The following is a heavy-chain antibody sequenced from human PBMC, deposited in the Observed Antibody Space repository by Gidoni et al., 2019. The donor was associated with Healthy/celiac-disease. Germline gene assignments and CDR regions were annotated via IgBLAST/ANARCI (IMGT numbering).Heavy chain of an antibody. Sequence: QVQLVESGGGVVPPGRSLRLSCAAAGFTFSSSAMHWVRQAPGKGLEGVAVISYDGSNKYYADSVKGRFTISRDNSKNTLYLQMNSLRAEDTAVYYCARAGYCSGGSCYSPSFYDYWGQGTLVTVSS. D-gene: IGHD2-15*01. V-gene: IGHV3-30-3*01. CDR1: GFTFSSSA. CDR3: ARAGYCSGGSCYSPSFYDY. J-gene: IGHJ4*02. CDR2: ISYDGSNK.